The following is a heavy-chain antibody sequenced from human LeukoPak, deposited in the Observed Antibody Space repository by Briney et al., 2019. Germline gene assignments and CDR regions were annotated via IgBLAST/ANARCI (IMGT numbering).Heavy chain of an antibody. CDR1: GGTFSSYA. V-gene: IGHV1-69*13. CDR2: IIPIFGTA. CDR3: ASSRDGGYNXFFDY. J-gene: IGHJ4*02. Sequence: GASVNVSCKASGGTFSSYAISWVRQAPGQGLEWMGGIIPIFGTANYAQKFQGRVTITADESTSTAYMELSSLRSEDTAVYYCASSRDGGYNXFFDYWGQGTLVTVSS. D-gene: IGHD5-24*01.